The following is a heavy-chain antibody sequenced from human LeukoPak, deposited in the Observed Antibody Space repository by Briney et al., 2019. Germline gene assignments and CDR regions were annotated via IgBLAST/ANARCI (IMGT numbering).Heavy chain of an antibody. Sequence: SVKVSCKASGGTFSSYAISWVRQAPGQGLEWMGGIIPIFGTANYAQKFQGRVTITTDESTSTAYMELSSLRSEDTAVYYCARGSALMVNSNRFAPWGKGTLSPSPQ. V-gene: IGHV1-69*05. CDR3: ARGSALMVNSNRFAP. CDR1: GGTFSSYA. CDR2: IIPIFGTA. J-gene: IGHJ5*02. D-gene: IGHD2-8*01.